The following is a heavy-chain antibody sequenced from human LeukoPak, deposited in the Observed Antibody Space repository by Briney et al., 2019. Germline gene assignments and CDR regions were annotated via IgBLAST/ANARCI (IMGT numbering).Heavy chain of an antibody. Sequence: GGSLRLSCAASGFTFSSYAMSWVRQAPGKGLEWVSSINSVGSHIYYRDSVKGRFTISRDNAKNSVYLQMNNLRAADTALYYCTRDPAYYLRYGYFDYWGQGILVTVSS. CDR3: TRDPAYYLRYGYFDY. CDR1: GFTFSSYA. D-gene: IGHD5/OR15-5a*01. J-gene: IGHJ4*03. V-gene: IGHV3-21*01. CDR2: INSVGSHI.